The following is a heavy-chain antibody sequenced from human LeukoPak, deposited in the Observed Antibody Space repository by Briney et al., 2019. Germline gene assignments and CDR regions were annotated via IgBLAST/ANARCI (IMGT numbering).Heavy chain of an antibody. Sequence: GGSLRLSCAASGFTFSSYGMHWVRQAPGKGLEWVAVISCDGSNKYYADSVKGRFTISRDNSKNTLYLQMNSLRAEDTAVYYCAKDRAVGATLFYFDYWGQGTLVTVSS. J-gene: IGHJ4*02. CDR3: AKDRAVGATLFYFDY. CDR2: ISCDGSNK. V-gene: IGHV3-30*18. CDR1: GFTFSSYG. D-gene: IGHD1-26*01.